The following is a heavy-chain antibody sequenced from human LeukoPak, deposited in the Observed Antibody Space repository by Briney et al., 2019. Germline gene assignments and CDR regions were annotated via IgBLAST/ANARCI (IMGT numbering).Heavy chain of an antibody. D-gene: IGHD2-2*02. CDR3: ARSDIVVVPAAIGSSWFDH. Sequence: GESLQISCKGSGYHFTSYWIGWVRPMPGKGLEGMGIIYPGDSDTRYSPSFQGQVTISADKSISTAYLQWSSLKASDTAMYYCARSDIVVVPAAIGSSWFDHWGQGTLVTVSS. J-gene: IGHJ5*02. CDR1: GYHFTSYW. CDR2: IYPGDSDT. V-gene: IGHV5-51*01.